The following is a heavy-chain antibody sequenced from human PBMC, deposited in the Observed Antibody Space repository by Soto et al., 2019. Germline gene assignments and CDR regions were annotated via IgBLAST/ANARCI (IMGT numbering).Heavy chain of an antibody. CDR2: ISYDGSNK. CDR3: ARDRQVGAHSPLVD. V-gene: IGHV3-30-3*01. J-gene: IGHJ4*02. Sequence: QVQLVESGGGVVQPGRSLRLSCAASGFTFSSYAMHWVRQAPGKGLEWVAVISYDGSNKYYADSVKGRFTISRDNSKNTLNLHMNSLRAAETSVYYCARDRQVGAHSPLVDWGQGTMVTVSS. D-gene: IGHD1-26*01. CDR1: GFTFSSYA.